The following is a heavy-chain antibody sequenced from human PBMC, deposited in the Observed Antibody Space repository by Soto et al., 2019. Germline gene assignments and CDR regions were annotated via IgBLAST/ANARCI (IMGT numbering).Heavy chain of an antibody. CDR3: ARDLVSDSCFFCQAEDCIRYTVLVSAFLLNRSSDL. D-gene: IGHD3-9*01. CDR2: IYSCGST. J-gene: IGHJ2*01. V-gene: IGHV3-66*03. Sequence: GKGLEGVSVIYSCGSTYYADSVKGRFTISRDNSKNTLYLQMNSLRAEDTAVYYCARDLVSDSCFFCQAEDCIRYTVLVSAFLLNRSSDL.